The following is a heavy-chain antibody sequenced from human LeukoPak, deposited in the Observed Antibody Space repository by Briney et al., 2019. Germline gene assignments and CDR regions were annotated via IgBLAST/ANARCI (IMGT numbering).Heavy chain of an antibody. CDR2: IYNSGST. J-gene: IGHJ4*02. CDR1: GGSVSSGSYY. D-gene: IGHD3-16*01. V-gene: IGHV4-39*01. Sequence: SETLSLTCTVSGGSVSSGSYYCSWIRQPPGQGLEWIGSIYNSGSTYYNPSLKSRLTISVDTSKNQFSLKLNSVTAADTAVYYCARQITSHGTWGWDVIDYWGQGTLVTVSS. CDR3: ARQITSHGTWGWDVIDY.